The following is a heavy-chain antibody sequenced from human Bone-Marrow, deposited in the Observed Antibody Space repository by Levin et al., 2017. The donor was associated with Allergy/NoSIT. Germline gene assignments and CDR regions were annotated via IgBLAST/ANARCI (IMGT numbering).Heavy chain of an antibody. D-gene: IGHD6-25*01. CDR2: TSHTGSA. V-gene: IGHV4-34*01. CDR3: SRVPNKRAAARVLGP. Sequence: SQTLSLTCAVYGGSFSGYYWSWIRQSPDKGLEYIGETSHTGSANYNPSLKSRVSISVDTSKNQFSLKLTSVTAADPAVYYCSRVPNKRAAARVLGPWGQGTLVTVSS. CDR1: GGSFSGYY. J-gene: IGHJ5*02.